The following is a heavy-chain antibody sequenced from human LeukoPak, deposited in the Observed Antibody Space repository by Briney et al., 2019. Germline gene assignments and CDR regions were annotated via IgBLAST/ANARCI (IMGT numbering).Heavy chain of an antibody. V-gene: IGHV3-23*01. CDR3: AKDHPQITMIVGN. D-gene: IGHD3-22*01. Sequence: GGSLRLSCAASGFTFSSYDMSWVRHAPGKGLERVSTISSSGGGTYHADSVKGRFTISRDNSKNILYLLMNSLRAADTAIYYCAKDHPQITMIVGNWGQGTLVTVSS. CDR2: ISSSGGGT. CDR1: GFTFSSYD. J-gene: IGHJ4*02.